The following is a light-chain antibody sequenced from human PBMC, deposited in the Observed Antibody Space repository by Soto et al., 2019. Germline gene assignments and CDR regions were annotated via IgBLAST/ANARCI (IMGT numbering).Light chain of an antibody. CDR3: SSCAGSFPPVV. CDR2: DVS. V-gene: IGLV2-14*03. Sequence: QSALTQPASVSGSPGQSITISCTGTSSDVGVYNHVSWYQQHPGKAPKLIIYDVSNRPSGISNRFSGSKSGNPASLTISGLQAEDEAEYYCSSCAGSFPPVVFGGGTKLTVL. CDR1: SSDVGVYNH. J-gene: IGLJ2*01.